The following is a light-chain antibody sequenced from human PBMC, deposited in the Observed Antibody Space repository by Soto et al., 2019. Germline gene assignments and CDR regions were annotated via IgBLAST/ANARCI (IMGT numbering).Light chain of an antibody. CDR2: GAS. Sequence: EIVMTQSPATLSVSPGERATLSCRASQSVSSNLAWYQQKPGQAPRLLIYGASTRAAAVPARFSGSGSATDFTLTISSLQSEDFAAYYCQQYNTWPPGTFGPGTKVEIK. J-gene: IGKJ1*01. CDR1: QSVSSN. V-gene: IGKV3-15*01. CDR3: QQYNTWPPGT.